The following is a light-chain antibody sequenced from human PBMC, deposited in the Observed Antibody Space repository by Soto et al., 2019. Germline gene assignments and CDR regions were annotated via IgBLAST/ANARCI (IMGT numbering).Light chain of an antibody. CDR1: SSDMGGYNY. CDR2: DVS. V-gene: IGLV2-14*03. Sequence: QSVLTQPASVSDSPGQSITISCTGTSSDMGGYNYVSWYQQHPGKAPKLIIYDVSYRPSGVSNRFSGSKSGNTASLTISGLQAEDEADYYCSSYTSSRTYVFGTGTKVTVL. CDR3: SSYTSSRTYV. J-gene: IGLJ1*01.